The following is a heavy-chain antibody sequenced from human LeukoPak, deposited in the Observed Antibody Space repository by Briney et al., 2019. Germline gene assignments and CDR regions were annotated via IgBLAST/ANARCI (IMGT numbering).Heavy chain of an antibody. J-gene: IGHJ5*02. V-gene: IGHV3-64*01. CDR3: ARVGFSGYDS. Sequence: PGGSPRLSCATSGFVFSNYAMNWVRQAPGKGLEYVSAITGDGSTPYYANSVKGRFTISRDNSKNTLYLQMGSLRSEDMAVYYCARVGFSGYDSWGQGTLVTVSS. CDR1: GFVFSNYA. D-gene: IGHD5-12*01. CDR2: ITGDGSTP.